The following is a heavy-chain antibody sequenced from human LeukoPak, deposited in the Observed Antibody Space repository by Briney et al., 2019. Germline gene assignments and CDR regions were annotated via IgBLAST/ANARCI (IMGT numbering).Heavy chain of an antibody. V-gene: IGHV3-23*01. J-gene: IGHJ4*02. CDR1: GFTFSSYA. Sequence: GGSLRLSCAASGFTFSSYAMNWVRQAPGKGLEWVSAISGSGGSTYYADSVKGRFTISRDNSKNTLYLQMISLRAEDTAVYYCARDRLHYGEYEKTFDYWGQGTLVSVSS. CDR2: ISGSGGST. D-gene: IGHD4-17*01. CDR3: ARDRLHYGEYEKTFDY.